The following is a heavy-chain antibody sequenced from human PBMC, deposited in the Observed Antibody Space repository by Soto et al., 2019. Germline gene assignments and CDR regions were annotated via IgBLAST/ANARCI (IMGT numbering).Heavy chain of an antibody. D-gene: IGHD6-13*01. V-gene: IGHV1-3*05. Sequence: QVQLVQSGAEEKKPGASVKVSCKASGYTFTSYAMHWVRQAPGQRLEWMGWINAGNGNTKYSQKFQGRVPITRDTSASTAYMELSSLRSEDTAVYDCARALAAAGIYWFDPWGQGTLVTVSS. CDR3: ARALAAAGIYWFDP. CDR1: GYTFTSYA. J-gene: IGHJ5*02. CDR2: INAGNGNT.